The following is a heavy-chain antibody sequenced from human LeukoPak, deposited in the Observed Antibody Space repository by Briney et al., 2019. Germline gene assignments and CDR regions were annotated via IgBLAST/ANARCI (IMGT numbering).Heavy chain of an antibody. J-gene: IGHJ4*02. D-gene: IGHD3-10*01. CDR2: IYYSGST. V-gene: IGHV4-59*01. CDR1: GGSISSYY. CDR3: ARGYYYGSGSPPLDY. Sequence: TSETLSLTCTVPGGSISSYYWSWIRQPPGKGLEWIGYIYYSGSTNYNPSLKSRVTISVDTSKNQFSLKLSSVTAADTAVYYCARGYYYGSGSPPLDYWGQGTLVTVSS.